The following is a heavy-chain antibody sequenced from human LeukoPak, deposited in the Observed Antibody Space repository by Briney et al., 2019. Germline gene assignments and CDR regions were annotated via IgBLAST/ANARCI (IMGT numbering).Heavy chain of an antibody. V-gene: IGHV3-11*04. J-gene: IGHJ2*01. CDR1: GFTFSDYY. CDR2: ISNSGSTI. D-gene: IGHD3-22*01. CDR3: ASQTYYYDSSGSKNWYFDL. Sequence: PGGSLRLSCAASGFTFSDYYMSWIRQAPGKGLEWISCISNSGSTIYYADSVKGRFTISRDNSKNTLYLQMNSLRAEDTAVYYCASQTYYYDSSGSKNWYFDLWGRGTLVTVSS.